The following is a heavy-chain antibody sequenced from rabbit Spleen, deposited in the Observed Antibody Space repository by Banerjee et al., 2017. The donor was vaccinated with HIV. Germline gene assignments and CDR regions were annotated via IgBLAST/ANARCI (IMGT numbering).Heavy chain of an antibody. J-gene: IGHJ4*01. CDR3: ARDTVYAAYAGFGHATLHYFDL. CDR2: IVAGSGGST. V-gene: IGHV1S40*01. D-gene: IGHD6-1*01. Sequence: QSLEESGGDLVKPGASLTLTCIASGVSFSNKAVMCWVRQAPGKGLEWIACIVAGSGGSTYYASWAKGRFTISETSSTTVTLQMTSLTAADTATYFCARDTVYAAYAGFGHATLHYFDLWGPGTLVTVS. CDR1: GVSFSNKAV.